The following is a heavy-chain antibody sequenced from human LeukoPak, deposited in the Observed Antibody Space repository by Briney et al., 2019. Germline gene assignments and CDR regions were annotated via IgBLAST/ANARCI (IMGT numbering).Heavy chain of an antibody. J-gene: IGHJ6*02. V-gene: IGHV4-31*03. Sequence: PSETLALTCTVSVGSIIRGGYYWSWIRQCPGKGLEWIGYIYYTGSTYYTPPLKSRVTISIDTANNQFSLKLTSVTAADTAVYCCARVSPMQYYYGMDVWGQGTTVTVSS. CDR1: VGSIIRGGYY. D-gene: IGHD2-2*01. CDR3: ARVSPMQYYYGMDV. CDR2: IYYTGST.